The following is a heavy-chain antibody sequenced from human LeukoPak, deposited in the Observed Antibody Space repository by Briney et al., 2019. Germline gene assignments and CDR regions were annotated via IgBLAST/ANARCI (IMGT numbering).Heavy chain of an antibody. Sequence: ASVEVSCKASGYTFTGYYMHWVRQAPGQGLEWMGWINPNSGGTNYAQKFQGRVTMTRDTSISTAYMELSRLRSDDTAVYYCARDRGATVTTAPKNWFDPWGQGTLVTVSS. V-gene: IGHV1-2*02. CDR2: INPNSGGT. CDR3: ARDRGATVTTAPKNWFDP. CDR1: GYTFTGYY. J-gene: IGHJ5*02. D-gene: IGHD4-11*01.